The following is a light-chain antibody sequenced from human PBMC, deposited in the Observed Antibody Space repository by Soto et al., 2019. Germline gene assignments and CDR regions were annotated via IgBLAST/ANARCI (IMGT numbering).Light chain of an antibody. CDR1: QNIGAW. J-gene: IGKJ2*01. CDR2: RAS. Sequence: DIQMTQSPSTLSASVGDRVTITCRASQNIGAWLAWYQQKPGQGPKLLIYRASNLESGVPSRFSGSGSGTQFPLAISSLQPDDFATYYCQQYNSYSHVYTFGQGTKLEIK. CDR3: QQYNSYSHVYT. V-gene: IGKV1-5*03.